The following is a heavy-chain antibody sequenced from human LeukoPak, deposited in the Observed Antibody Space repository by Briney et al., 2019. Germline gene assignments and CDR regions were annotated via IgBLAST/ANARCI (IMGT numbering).Heavy chain of an antibody. J-gene: IGHJ4*02. CDR2: ISAYSGNT. V-gene: IGHV1-18*01. CDR3: ARDSPDGSGTYYNDSPDY. Sequence: ASVKVSCKASGYTFSSYGISWVRQALGEGREWMEWISAYSGNTNYRQKLQGRVTMTTDRSTSTAYMDLRSLRSDDTAIYYCARDSPDGSGTYYNDSPDYWGQGTLVTVSS. D-gene: IGHD3-10*01. CDR1: GYTFSSYG.